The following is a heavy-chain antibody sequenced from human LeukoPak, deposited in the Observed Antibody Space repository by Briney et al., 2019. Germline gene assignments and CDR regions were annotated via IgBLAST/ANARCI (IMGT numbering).Heavy chain of an antibody. V-gene: IGHV4-59*01. CDR2: IYYSGST. J-gene: IGHJ3*02. CDR1: GGSISSYY. Sequence: SETLSLSCTVSGGSISSYYWSWIRQPPGKGLEWIGYIYYSGSTNYNPSLKSRVTISVDTSKNQFSLKLSSVTAADTAVYYCARDSTPYSSGWYRDAFDIWGQGTMVTVSS. CDR3: ARDSTPYSSGWYRDAFDI. D-gene: IGHD6-19*01.